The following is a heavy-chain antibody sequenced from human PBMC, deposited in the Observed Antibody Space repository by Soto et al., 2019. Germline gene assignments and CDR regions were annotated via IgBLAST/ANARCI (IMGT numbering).Heavy chain of an antibody. CDR2: IYYSGST. V-gene: IGHV4-59*01. CDR3: VHPGGIGEAYYYYYGMDV. CDR1: GGSISSYY. D-gene: IGHD3-10*01. J-gene: IGHJ6*02. Sequence: KSSETLSLTCTVSGGSISSYYWSWIRQPPGKGLEWIGYIYYSGSTNYNPSLKSRVTISVDTSKNQFSLKLSSVTAADTAVYYCVHPGGIGEAYYYYYGMDVWGQGTTVTVSS.